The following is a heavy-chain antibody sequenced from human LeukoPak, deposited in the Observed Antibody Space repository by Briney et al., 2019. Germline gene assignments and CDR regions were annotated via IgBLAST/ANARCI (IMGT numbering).Heavy chain of an antibody. J-gene: IGHJ4*02. V-gene: IGHV3-7*02. Sequence: GGSLRLSCAASGFTFSSFWMAWVRQAPGKGLERVANIKEDGSEKYYVDSVKGRFTISRDNARNSLYLQMNSLRADDTAVYYCAKVGALGYCSSTSCYSYFDYWGQGTLVTVSS. CDR2: IKEDGSEK. CDR3: AKVGALGYCSSTSCYSYFDY. D-gene: IGHD2-2*01. CDR1: GFTFSSFW.